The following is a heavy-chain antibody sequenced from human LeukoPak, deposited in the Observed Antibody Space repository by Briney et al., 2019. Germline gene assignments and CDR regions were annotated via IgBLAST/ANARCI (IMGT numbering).Heavy chain of an antibody. V-gene: IGHV6-1*01. CDR3: ARDQSSSSWYGVNAFDV. J-gene: IGHJ3*01. Sequence: SQTLSLTCGISGDSVSSNSAALNWIRQSPSRGLEWLGRTYHRSKWNIDYAVSVKSRISVNADTSKNQFSLHLNSVTPEDTAVYYCARDQSSSSWYGVNAFDVWGQGTMVIVSS. CDR2: TYHRSKWNI. D-gene: IGHD6-13*01. CDR1: GDSVSSNSAA.